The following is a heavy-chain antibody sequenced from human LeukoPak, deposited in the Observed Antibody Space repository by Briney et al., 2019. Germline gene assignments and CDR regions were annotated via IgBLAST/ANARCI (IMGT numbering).Heavy chain of an antibody. CDR1: GFTVSSNY. J-gene: IGHJ3*02. Sequence: SGGSLRLSCAASGFTVSSNYMSWVRQAPGKGLEWVSVIYSGGSTYYADSVKGRFTISRDNSKNTLYLQMNSLRAEDTAVYYCAKDLAIVATMADAFDIWGQGTMVTVSS. CDR3: AKDLAIVATMADAFDI. CDR2: IYSGGST. V-gene: IGHV3-66*01. D-gene: IGHD5-12*01.